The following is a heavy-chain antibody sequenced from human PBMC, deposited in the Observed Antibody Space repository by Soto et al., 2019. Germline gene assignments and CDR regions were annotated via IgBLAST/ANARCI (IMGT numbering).Heavy chain of an antibody. Sequence: LRLSCAASGFTFSSYWMNWVRQAPGKGLEWVANINQDGNEDNLLDSVKGRFTISRDNAKNSLFLQMNSLRVDDTAVYYCARTGDGHHDFLDYWGQGALVTVSS. J-gene: IGHJ4*02. V-gene: IGHV3-7*01. D-gene: IGHD1-1*01. CDR1: GFTFSSYW. CDR3: ARTGDGHHDFLDY. CDR2: INQDGNED.